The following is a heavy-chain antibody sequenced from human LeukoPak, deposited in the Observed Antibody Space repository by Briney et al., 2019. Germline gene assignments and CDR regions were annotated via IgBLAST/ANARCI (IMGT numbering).Heavy chain of an antibody. CDR1: GFPFNTYA. D-gene: IGHD2-15*01. J-gene: IGHJ3*01. Sequence: GGPLRLSCSASGFPFNTYAIHWVRQAPGKGLEYVAGISSNGDNTDFADSAKGRFTISRDNSKSTLFLQMNSLRAEDTAVYFCTRDSALLGVAFDLWGQGTVVTVSS. V-gene: IGHV3-64D*06. CDR3: TRDSALLGVAFDL. CDR2: ISSNGDNT.